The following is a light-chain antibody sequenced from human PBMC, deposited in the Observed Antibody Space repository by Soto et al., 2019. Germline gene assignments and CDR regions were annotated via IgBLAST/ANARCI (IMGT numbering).Light chain of an antibody. CDR1: SSNIGSYS. CDR2: NNN. J-gene: IGLJ2*01. Sequence: QCVLTQPPSASGTPGQRVTISCSGSSSNIGSYSVNWYQQLPGTAPKLLIYNNNQRPSGVPDRFSGSKSGTSASLTISGLQSEDEAGYYCAAWDASLNGPVFGGGTKVTVL. V-gene: IGLV1-44*01. CDR3: AAWDASLNGPV.